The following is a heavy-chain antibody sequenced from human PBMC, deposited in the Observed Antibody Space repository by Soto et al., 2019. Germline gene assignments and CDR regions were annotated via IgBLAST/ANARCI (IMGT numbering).Heavy chain of an antibody. CDR2: INHSGGT. CDR3: ARGSMIFGVVALSNWLDP. D-gene: IGHD3-3*01. J-gene: IGHJ5*02. Sequence: QVQLQQWGAGLLKPAETLSLTCGVNGGSFSGYSWTWIRQPPGKGLEWIGEINHSGGTKYNPSLKSRVSIPVDSSKNQFSLKVTSVTSADTAVYYCARGSMIFGVVALSNWLDPWGQGSLVTVSS. V-gene: IGHV4-34*01. CDR1: GGSFSGYS.